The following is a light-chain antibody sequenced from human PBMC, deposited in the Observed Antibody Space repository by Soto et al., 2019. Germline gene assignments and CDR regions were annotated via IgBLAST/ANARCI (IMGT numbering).Light chain of an antibody. Sequence: IGLTPYKATLSLSPGERATLSCRASQSVSSYRAWYQQKPGQAPRLLMYEASNRATGIPARFSGGGSGTDFTLTISILEPEDFAVYCCQQRSFRLWPFGQGTNVAI. CDR3: QQRSFRLWP. J-gene: IGKJ1*01. CDR2: EAS. V-gene: IGKV3-11*01. CDR1: QSVSSY.